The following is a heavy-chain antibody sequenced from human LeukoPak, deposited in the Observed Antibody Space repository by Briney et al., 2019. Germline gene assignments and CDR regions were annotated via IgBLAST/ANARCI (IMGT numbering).Heavy chain of an antibody. CDR3: AREFMRVTAFDI. CDR1: GYTFSDNY. CDR2: INPHSGGT. V-gene: IGHV1-2*02. J-gene: IGHJ3*02. Sequence: ASVKVSCKASGYTFSDNYIHWVRHAPGQGLEWMGLINPHSGGTNYGKNFQGRVTLTRDTSISTAYMDMSSLISDDTAVYYCAREFMRVTAFDIWGQGTMVTVSS. D-gene: IGHD2-21*02.